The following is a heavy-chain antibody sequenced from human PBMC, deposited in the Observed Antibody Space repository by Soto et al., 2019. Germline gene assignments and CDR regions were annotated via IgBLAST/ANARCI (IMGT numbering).Heavy chain of an antibody. CDR2: ISSSSSYI. Sequence: EVQLVESGGGLVKPGGSLRLSCAASGFTFSSYSMNWVRQAPGKGLEWVSSISSSSSYIYYADSVKGRFTISRDNAKNSLYLQMNSLRAEDTAVYYCARGAGREQWLVEAYYYDGMHVRGQGTPVTVS. CDR1: GFTFSSYS. CDR3: ARGAGREQWLVEAYYYDGMHV. V-gene: IGHV3-21*01. D-gene: IGHD6-19*01. J-gene: IGHJ6*02.